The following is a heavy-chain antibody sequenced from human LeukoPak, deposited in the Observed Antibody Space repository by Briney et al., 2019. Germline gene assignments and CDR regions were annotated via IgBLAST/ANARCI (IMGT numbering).Heavy chain of an antibody. J-gene: IGHJ4*02. CDR1: GGSISSSSYY. CDR2: INHSGST. Sequence: SETLSLTCTVSGGSISSSSYYWGWIRQPPGKGLEWIGEINHSGSTNYNPSLKSRVTISVDKSKNQFSLKLSSVTAADTAAYYCTGNGYYSLEYWGQGTLVTVSS. CDR3: TGNGYYSLEY. D-gene: IGHD3-3*01. V-gene: IGHV4-39*07.